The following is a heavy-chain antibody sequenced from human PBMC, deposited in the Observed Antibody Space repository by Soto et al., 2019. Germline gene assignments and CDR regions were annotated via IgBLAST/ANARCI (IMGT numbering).Heavy chain of an antibody. J-gene: IGHJ5*02. D-gene: IGHD2-2*01. V-gene: IGHV1-24*01. CDR2: FDPEDGET. CDR1: GYTLTEIS. CDR3: ATIVVVPAAIIGNWFDP. Sequence: GASVKVSCKVSGYTLTEISMHWVRQANGKGLEWMGGFDPEDGETIYAQKFQGRVTMTEDTSTDTAYMELSSLRSEDTAVYYCATIVVVPAAIIGNWFDPWGQGTLVTVSS.